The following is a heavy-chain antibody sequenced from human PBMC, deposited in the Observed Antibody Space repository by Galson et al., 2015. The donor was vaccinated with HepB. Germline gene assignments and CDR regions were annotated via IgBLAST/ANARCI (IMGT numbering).Heavy chain of an antibody. D-gene: IGHD1-26*01. J-gene: IGHJ4*02. CDR3: ARDSGRGGDFDY. Sequence: SLRLSCAASGLSFSIYWMYWVRQAPGKGLVWVSRINGDGSSTNYADSVKGRFTISRDNAKNAPFLQMNSLRVEDTAVYYCARDSGRGGDFDYWGQGTLVTVSS. CDR2: INGDGSST. CDR1: GLSFSIYW. V-gene: IGHV3-74*01.